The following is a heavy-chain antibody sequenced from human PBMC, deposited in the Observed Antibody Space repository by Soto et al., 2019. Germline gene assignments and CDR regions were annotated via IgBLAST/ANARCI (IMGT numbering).Heavy chain of an antibody. D-gene: IGHD6-6*01. Sequence: QVQLVQSGAEVKKPVASVKVSCKASGYTFTNYYIHWVRKAPGQGLEWMGIIDPSGGSPTNAQKFQGRVSMTRATSASTVYMQLSSLRSDDTAVYFCPRDTPGARLYFDYLGQGTLVTVSS. J-gene: IGHJ4*02. V-gene: IGHV1-46*03. CDR2: IDPSGGSP. CDR3: PRDTPGARLYFDY. CDR1: GYTFTNYY.